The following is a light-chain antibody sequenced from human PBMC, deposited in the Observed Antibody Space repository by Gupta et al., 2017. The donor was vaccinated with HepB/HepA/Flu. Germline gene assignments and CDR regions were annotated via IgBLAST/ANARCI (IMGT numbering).Light chain of an antibody. CDR3: HQDYRYYS. CDR2: KAS. Sequence: DIQMTQSPSTLSASVGDRVTITCRASQTITNWLAWYQQKPGKAPKLLIYKASSLESGVPSRFSGSGSGTEFTLTSSSRQPDDFATYYCHQDYRYYSFGQGTKLEIK. CDR1: QTITNW. V-gene: IGKV1-5*03. J-gene: IGKJ2*01.